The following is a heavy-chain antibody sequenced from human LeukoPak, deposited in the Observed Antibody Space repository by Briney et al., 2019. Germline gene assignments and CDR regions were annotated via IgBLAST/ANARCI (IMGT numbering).Heavy chain of an antibody. D-gene: IGHD3-10*01. J-gene: IGHJ5*02. V-gene: IGHV4-34*01. CDR1: GGSFSGYY. CDR3: ARGSLLLWFGES. Sequence: PSETLSLTCAVYGGSFSGYYWSWIRQPPGKGLEWIGEINHSGSTNYNPSLKSRVTISVDTSKNQFSLKLSSVTAADTAVYYCARGSLLLWFGESWGQGTLVTVSS. CDR2: INHSGST.